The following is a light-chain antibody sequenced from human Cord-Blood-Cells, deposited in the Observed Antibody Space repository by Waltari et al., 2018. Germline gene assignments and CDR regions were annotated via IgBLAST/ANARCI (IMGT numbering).Light chain of an antibody. J-gene: IGKJ5*01. CDR1: QDISNY. V-gene: IGKV1-33*01. CDR2: DAS. Sequence: DIQMTQSPSSLSASVGDRVTITCQASQDISNYLNWYQQKPGKAPSLLIYDASNLETGVPSRFSGSGSGTDFTFSSSSLQPEDIATYYCQQYDNLIPFGQGTRLEIK. CDR3: QQYDNLIP.